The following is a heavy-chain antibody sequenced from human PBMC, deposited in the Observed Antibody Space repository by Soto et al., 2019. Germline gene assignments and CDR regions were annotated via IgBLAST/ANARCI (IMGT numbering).Heavy chain of an antibody. V-gene: IGHV3-23*01. J-gene: IGHJ6*03. CDR3: AKDLSLRYFDWGIMDV. Sequence: GGSLSLSCAASGFTFSSYAMSWVRQAPGKGLEWVSAISGSGGSTYYADSVKGRFTISRDNSKNTLYLQMNSLRAEDTAVYYCAKDLSLRYFDWGIMDVWGKGTTVTVSS. CDR2: ISGSGGST. CDR1: GFTFSSYA. D-gene: IGHD3-9*01.